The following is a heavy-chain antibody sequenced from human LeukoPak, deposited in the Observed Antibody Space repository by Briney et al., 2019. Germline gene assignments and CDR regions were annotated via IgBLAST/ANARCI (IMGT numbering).Heavy chain of an antibody. J-gene: IGHJ4*02. Sequence: PGGSLRLSCAASGFTFSTYTMNWVRQAPGKGLEWVSAISGSGGSTYYADSVKGRFTISRDNSKNTLYLQMNSLRAEDTAVYYCAKELSITMIVVVISNFDYWGQGTLVTVSS. D-gene: IGHD3-22*01. V-gene: IGHV3-23*01. CDR2: ISGSGGST. CDR1: GFTFSTYT. CDR3: AKELSITMIVVVISNFDY.